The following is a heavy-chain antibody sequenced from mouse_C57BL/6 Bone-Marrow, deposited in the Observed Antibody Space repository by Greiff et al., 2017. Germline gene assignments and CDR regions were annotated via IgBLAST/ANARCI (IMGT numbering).Heavy chain of an antibody. D-gene: IGHD1-1*01. Sequence: VQLQQPGAELVKPGASVKMSCKASGYTFTSYWITWVKQRPGQGLEWIGDIYPGSGSTNYNEKFKSKATLTVDTSSSTADMQHGSLTSEDSAVDDCARDYGSSGPFAYWGQGTRVTGCA. V-gene: IGHV1-55*01. CDR3: ARDYGSSGPFAY. CDR2: IYPGSGST. CDR1: GYTFTSYW. J-gene: IGHJ3*01.